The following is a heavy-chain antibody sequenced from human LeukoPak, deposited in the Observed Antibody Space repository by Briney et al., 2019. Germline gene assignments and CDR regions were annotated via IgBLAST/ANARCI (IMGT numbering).Heavy chain of an antibody. CDR3: ARDGKAVAVAFDI. Sequence: GGSLRLSCAASGFTFSSYWMHWVRQTPGKGLVWVSRINSDGSSTSYADSVKGRFTISRDNAKNTLYLQMNSLRAEDAAVYYCARDGKAVAVAFDIWGQGTMVTVSS. D-gene: IGHD6-19*01. CDR2: INSDGSST. CDR1: GFTFSSYW. V-gene: IGHV3-74*01. J-gene: IGHJ3*02.